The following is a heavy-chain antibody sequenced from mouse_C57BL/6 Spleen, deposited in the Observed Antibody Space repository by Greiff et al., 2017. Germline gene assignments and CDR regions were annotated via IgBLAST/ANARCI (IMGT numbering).Heavy chain of an antibody. CDR3: ARSHYYGSLYFDY. V-gene: IGHV1-52*01. J-gene: IGHJ2*01. Sequence: QVQLQQPGAELVRPGSSVKLSCKASGYTFTSYWMHWVKQRPIQGLEWIGNIDPSDSETHYNQKFKDKATLTVDKSSSTAYMQLSSLTSEDSAVYYCARSHYYGSLYFDYWGQGTTLTVSS. D-gene: IGHD1-1*01. CDR1: GYTFTSYW. CDR2: IDPSDSET.